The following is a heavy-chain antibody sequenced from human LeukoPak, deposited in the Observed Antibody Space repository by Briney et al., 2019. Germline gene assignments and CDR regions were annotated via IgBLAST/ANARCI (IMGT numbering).Heavy chain of an antibody. CDR1: GYTFTSYG. D-gene: IGHD6-19*01. J-gene: IGHJ4*02. CDR2: ISAYNGNT. V-gene: IGHV1-18*01. CDR3: AVGIAVAAKGQVDY. Sequence: ASVKVSSKASGYTFTSYGISWVRRAPGQGLEWRGWISAYNGNTNYAQKLQGRVTMTTDTSTSTAYMELRSLRSDDTAVYYCAVGIAVAAKGQVDYWGQGTLVTVSS.